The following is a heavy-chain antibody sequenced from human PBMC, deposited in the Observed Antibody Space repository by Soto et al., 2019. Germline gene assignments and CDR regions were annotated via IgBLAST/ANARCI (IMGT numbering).Heavy chain of an antibody. CDR1: GFTFSSYS. CDR2: ISSSSSTI. D-gene: IGHD2-8*01. V-gene: IGHV3-48*02. J-gene: IGHJ6*02. CDR3: ARNAMVYAPATYYYYGMDV. Sequence: GGSLRLSCAASGFTFSSYSMNWVRQAPGKGLEWVSYISSSSSTIYYADSVKGRFTISRDNAKNSLYLQMNSLRDEDTAVYYCARNAMVYAPATYYYYGMDVWGQGTTVTVSS.